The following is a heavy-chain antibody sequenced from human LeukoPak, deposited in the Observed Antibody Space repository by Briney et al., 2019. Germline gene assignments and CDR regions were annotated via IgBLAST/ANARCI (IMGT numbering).Heavy chain of an antibody. CDR3: AGDHYDSSGYYGY. V-gene: IGHV3-48*01. CDR2: ISSSSSTI. D-gene: IGHD3-22*01. Sequence: GGSLRLSCAASGFTFSSYSMNWVRQAPGKGLEWVSYISSSSSTIYYADSVKGRFTISRDNAKNSLYLQMNSLRAEDTAVYYCAGDHYDSSGYYGYWGQGTLVTVSS. J-gene: IGHJ4*02. CDR1: GFTFSSYS.